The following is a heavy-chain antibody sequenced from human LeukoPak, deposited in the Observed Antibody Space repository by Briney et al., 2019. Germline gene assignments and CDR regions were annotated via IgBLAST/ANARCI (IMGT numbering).Heavy chain of an antibody. Sequence: PSQTLSLTCTVSGGSISSGGYYWSWIRQHPGKGLEWIGYIYYSGSTYYNPSLKSRVTISVDTSKNQFSLKLSSVTAADTAVYYCARDGPVWFELCGMDVWGQGTTVTVSS. CDR1: GGSISSGGYY. D-gene: IGHD3-10*01. V-gene: IGHV4-31*03. CDR3: ARDGPVWFELCGMDV. CDR2: IYYSGST. J-gene: IGHJ6*02.